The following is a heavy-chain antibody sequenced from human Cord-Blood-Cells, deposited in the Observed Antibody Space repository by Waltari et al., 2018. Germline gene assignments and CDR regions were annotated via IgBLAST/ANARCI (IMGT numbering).Heavy chain of an antibody. J-gene: IGHJ5*02. CDR2: IYYSGSP. CDR3: ARQTAYYYDSSGYYFDWFDP. CDR1: GGSISISSYY. D-gene: IGHD3-22*01. V-gene: IGHV4-39*01. Sequence: QLQLQESGPGLVKPSETLSLTCTVSGGSISISSYYWGWIRQPPGKGPEWIGSIYYSGSPYYNPSLKSRVTISVDTSKNQFSLKLSSVTAADTAVYYCARQTAYYYDSSGYYFDWFDPWGQGTLVTVSS.